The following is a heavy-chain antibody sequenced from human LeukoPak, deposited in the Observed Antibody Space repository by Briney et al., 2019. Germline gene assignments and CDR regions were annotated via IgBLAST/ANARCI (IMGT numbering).Heavy chain of an antibody. CDR1: GFTFSSYG. D-gene: IGHD6-13*01. J-gene: IGHJ5*01. V-gene: IGHV3-23*01. CDR3: ARAYSSSWYDF. Sequence: GGSLRPSCAASGFTFSSYGMNWVRQAPGKGLEWVSAISGSGGSTYYADSVKGRFTISRDNSKNTLFLQMSSLRAEDTAVYYCARAYSSSWYDFWGQGTLVTVSS. CDR2: ISGSGGST.